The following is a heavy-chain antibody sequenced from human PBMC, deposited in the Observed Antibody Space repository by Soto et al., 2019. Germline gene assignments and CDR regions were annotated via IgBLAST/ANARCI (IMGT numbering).Heavy chain of an antibody. CDR3: ARRAFCGGDCTARPQDYYGMDV. CDR1: GYNVNTYC. Sequence: EVQLVQSGAEVKKSGESLKISCKGSGYNVNTYCVVWVRQMPGKGLEWVGIMCPRDSDTRYSPSSQGQVTISADKSITTAYLQWSSLKASDTAIYYCARRAFCGGDCTARPQDYYGMDVWGLGTAVTVSS. CDR2: MCPRDSDT. J-gene: IGHJ6*02. V-gene: IGHV5-51*03. D-gene: IGHD2-21*02.